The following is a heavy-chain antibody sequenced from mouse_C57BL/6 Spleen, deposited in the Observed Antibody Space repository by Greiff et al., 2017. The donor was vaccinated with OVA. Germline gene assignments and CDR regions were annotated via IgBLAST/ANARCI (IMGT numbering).Heavy chain of an antibody. CDR3: ARGGSYEGFAY. CDR2: IDPSDSET. V-gene: IGHV1-52*01. D-gene: IGHD2-3*01. Sequence: VQLQQPGAELVRPGSSVKLSCKASGYTFTSYWMHWVKQRPIQGLEWIGNIDPSDSETHYNQKFKDKATLTVDKSSSTAYMQLSSLTSEDSAVYYCARGGSYEGFAYWGQGTLVTVSA. CDR1: GYTFTSYW. J-gene: IGHJ3*01.